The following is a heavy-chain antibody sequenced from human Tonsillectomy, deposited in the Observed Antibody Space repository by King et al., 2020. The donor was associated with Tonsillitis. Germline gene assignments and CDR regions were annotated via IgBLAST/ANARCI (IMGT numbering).Heavy chain of an antibody. CDR2: IYHSGST. J-gene: IGHJ4*02. CDR1: GYSISSGYY. Sequence: QLQESGPGLVKPSETLSLTCAVSGYSISSGYYWGWIRQPPGKGPEWIGSIYHSGSTYYNPSLKSRVTISVDTSKNQFSLKLSSVTAADTAVYYCARGVYYYGSGLIDYWGQGTLVTVSS. D-gene: IGHD3-10*01. V-gene: IGHV4-38-2*01. CDR3: ARGVYYYGSGLIDY.